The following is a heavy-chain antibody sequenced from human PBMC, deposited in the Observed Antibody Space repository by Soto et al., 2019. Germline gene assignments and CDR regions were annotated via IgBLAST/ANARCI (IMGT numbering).Heavy chain of an antibody. CDR2: IFHSGQT. Sequence: SETLSLTCDVSGDSITNSRWWTWVRQPPGKGLEWIGDIFHSGQTNYNPSLKSRVFISVDKSQNQFSLRVNSVTAADTAVYYCAYSKGWYRHDVWGQGTLVTVSS. J-gene: IGHJ3*01. CDR1: GDSITNSRW. CDR3: AYSKGWYRHDV. V-gene: IGHV4-4*02. D-gene: IGHD4-4*01.